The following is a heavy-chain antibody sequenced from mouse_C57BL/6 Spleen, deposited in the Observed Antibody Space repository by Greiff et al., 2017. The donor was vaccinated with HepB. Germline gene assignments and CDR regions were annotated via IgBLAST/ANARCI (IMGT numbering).Heavy chain of an antibody. Sequence: VQLQQPGAELVKPGASVKMSCKASGYTFTSYWITWVKQRPGQGLEWIGDIYPGSGSTNYNEKFKSKATLTVDTSSSTAYMQLSSLTSEDSAVYYCARIYDGYSAMDYWGQGTSVTVSS. J-gene: IGHJ4*01. D-gene: IGHD2-3*01. V-gene: IGHV1-55*01. CDR2: IYPGSGST. CDR1: GYTFTSYW. CDR3: ARIYDGYSAMDY.